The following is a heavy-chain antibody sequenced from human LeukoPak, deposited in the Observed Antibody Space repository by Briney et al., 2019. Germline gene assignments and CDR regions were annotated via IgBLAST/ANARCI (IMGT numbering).Heavy chain of an antibody. CDR3: ARDRLYSGYDHDAFDI. Sequence: SVKVSCKASGGTFSSYAISWVRQAPGQGLEWMGGIIPIFGTANYAQKFQGRVTITADESTSTAYMELSSLRSEDTAVYYCARDRLYSGYDHDAFDIWGQGTMVTVSS. J-gene: IGHJ3*02. CDR1: GGTFSSYA. D-gene: IGHD5-12*01. V-gene: IGHV1-69*13. CDR2: IIPIFGTA.